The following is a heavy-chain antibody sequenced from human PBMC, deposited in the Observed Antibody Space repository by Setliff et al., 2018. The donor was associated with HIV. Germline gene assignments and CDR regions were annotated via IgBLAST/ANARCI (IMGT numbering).Heavy chain of an antibody. J-gene: IGHJ6*03. CDR1: GFTFTNYW. Sequence: GESLKISCAASGFTFTNYWLNWVRQAPGKGLEWVANIMQDGSEKFYVDSVKGRFTLSRDNAKNSLYLQMNSLRAEDTAVYYCARVFWYGLPQIYYYMDVWGKGTTVTVSS. CDR2: IMQDGSEK. V-gene: IGHV3-7*01. CDR3: ARVFWYGLPQIYYYMDV. D-gene: IGHD2-8*02.